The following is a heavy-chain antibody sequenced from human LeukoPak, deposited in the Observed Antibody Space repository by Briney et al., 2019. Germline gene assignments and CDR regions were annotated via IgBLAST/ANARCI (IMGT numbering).Heavy chain of an antibody. V-gene: IGHV1-3*01. J-gene: IGHJ6*02. Sequence: ASVTVSCKASGYTFTSYAVHWVRQAPGQRLEWMGWINAGNGNTKYSQKFQGRVTITRDTSASTAYMELSSLRSEDTAVYYCARVRVYYYGMDVWGQGTTVTVSS. CDR2: INAGNGNT. CDR3: ARVRVYYYGMDV. D-gene: IGHD4-17*01. CDR1: GYTFTSYA.